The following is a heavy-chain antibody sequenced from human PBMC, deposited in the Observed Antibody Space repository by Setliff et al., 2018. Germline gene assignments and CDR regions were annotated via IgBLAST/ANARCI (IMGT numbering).Heavy chain of an antibody. CDR2: IIGSGGSS. J-gene: IGHJ4*02. CDR1: GFTFSSYG. Sequence: PGGSLRLSCAVSGFTFSSYGMSWVRQAPGKGLEWVSAIIGSGGSSYYADSVKGRFTISRDNATNSLYLQMNSLRAEDTAVYYCARGTAPDFWGQGTLVTVSS. CDR3: ARGTAPDF. D-gene: IGHD3-16*01. V-gene: IGHV3-23*01.